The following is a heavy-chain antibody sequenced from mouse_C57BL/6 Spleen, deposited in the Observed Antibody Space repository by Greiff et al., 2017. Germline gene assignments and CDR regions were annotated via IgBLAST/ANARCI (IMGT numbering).Heavy chain of an antibody. CDR2: IYPSDSET. J-gene: IGHJ3*01. Sequence: QVQLKQPGAELVRPGSSVKLSCKASGYTFTSYWMDWVKQRPGQGLEWIGNIYPSDSETHYNQKFKDKATLTVDKSSSTAYMQLSSLTSEDSAVYYCARSGSYGYYPLAYWGQGTLVTVSA. CDR3: ARSGSYGYYPLAY. V-gene: IGHV1-61*01. D-gene: IGHD2-3*01. CDR1: GYTFTSYW.